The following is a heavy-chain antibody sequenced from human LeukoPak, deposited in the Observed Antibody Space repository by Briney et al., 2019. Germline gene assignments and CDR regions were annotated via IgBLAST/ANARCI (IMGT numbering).Heavy chain of an antibody. Sequence: SETLSLTCTVSGYSISSGYYWGWIRQPPGKGLEWIGSIYHSGSTYYNPCLESRVTISVDRSTDQFSLKLSSVTAAATAVYYCASRGCSGGSCYNRVLFDYWGQGTLVTVSS. D-gene: IGHD2-15*01. CDR2: IYHSGST. CDR1: GYSISSGYY. CDR3: ASRGCSGGSCYNRVLFDY. J-gene: IGHJ4*02. V-gene: IGHV4-38-2*02.